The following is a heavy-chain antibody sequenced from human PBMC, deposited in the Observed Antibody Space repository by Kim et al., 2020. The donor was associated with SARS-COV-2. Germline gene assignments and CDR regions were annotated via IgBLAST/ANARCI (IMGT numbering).Heavy chain of an antibody. CDR1: GGSISSGGYY. CDR2: IYYSGST. V-gene: IGHV4-31*03. CDR3: ARGRTTIFGVVIAPVDY. D-gene: IGHD3-3*01. J-gene: IGHJ4*02. Sequence: SETLSLTCTASGGSISSGGYYWSWIRQHPGKGLEWIGYIYYSGSTYYNPSLKSRVTISVDTSKNQFSLKLSSVTAADTAVYYCARGRTTIFGVVIAPVDYWGQGTLVTVSS.